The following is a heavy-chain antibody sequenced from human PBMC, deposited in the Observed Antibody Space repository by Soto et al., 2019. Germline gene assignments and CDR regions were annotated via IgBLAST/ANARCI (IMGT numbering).Heavy chain of an antibody. V-gene: IGHV4-34*01. D-gene: IGHD3-9*01. Sequence: SETLSLTCAVYGPSFSGYYWSWIRQPPGKGLEWIGEINHSGSTNYNPSLKSRVTISVDTSKNQFSLKLSSVTAADTAVYYCARAEYVLRYFDWLGGYYGMDVWGQGTTVTVSS. CDR2: INHSGST. J-gene: IGHJ6*02. CDR3: ARAEYVLRYFDWLGGYYGMDV. CDR1: GPSFSGYY.